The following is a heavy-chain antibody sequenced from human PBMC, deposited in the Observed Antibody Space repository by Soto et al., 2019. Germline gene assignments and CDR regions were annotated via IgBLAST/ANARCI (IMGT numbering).Heavy chain of an antibody. CDR2: INAGNGNT. D-gene: IGHD6-19*01. J-gene: IGHJ4*02. V-gene: IGHV1-3*05. CDR3: ARAVAVAADFDY. CDR1: GYTFTGYA. Sequence: QVQLVQSGAEEKKPGASVKVSCKASGYTFTGYAMHWVRQAPGQRLEWMGWINAGNGNTKYSQKFQGRVTITRDTSASMAYMELSSLGSEDTAVYYCARAVAVAADFDYWGQGTLVTVSS.